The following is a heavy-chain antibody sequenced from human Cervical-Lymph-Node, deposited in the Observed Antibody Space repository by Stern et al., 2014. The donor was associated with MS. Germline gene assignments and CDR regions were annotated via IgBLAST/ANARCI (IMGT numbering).Heavy chain of an antibody. Sequence: QLQLQESGPGLVKPSATLSLTCTVSGGSIGSYYWSWIRQPPGKGLEWIGYIYYLGSTNYNPSIKSRVAISVDRSKNQFSLKLSSVAAADTAVYYCARAEDCGGNCYPPRSFDYWGQGTLVTVSS. CDR2: IYYLGST. V-gene: IGHV4-59*01. CDR1: GGSIGSYY. J-gene: IGHJ4*02. D-gene: IGHD2-21*01. CDR3: ARAEDCGGNCYPPRSFDY.